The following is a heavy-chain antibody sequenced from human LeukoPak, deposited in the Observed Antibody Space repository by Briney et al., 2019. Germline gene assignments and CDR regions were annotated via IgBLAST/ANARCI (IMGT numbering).Heavy chain of an antibody. CDR1: GFTFSSYA. V-gene: IGHV3-23*01. Sequence: PGGSLRLSCAASGFTFSSYAMSWVRQAPGKGLEWVSAISGSGGSTYYADSVKGRFTISRDNAKNSLYLQMNSLRAEDTAVYYCARDPGFGVLDYWGQGTLVTVSS. J-gene: IGHJ4*02. CDR2: ISGSGGST. CDR3: ARDPGFGVLDY. D-gene: IGHD3-3*01.